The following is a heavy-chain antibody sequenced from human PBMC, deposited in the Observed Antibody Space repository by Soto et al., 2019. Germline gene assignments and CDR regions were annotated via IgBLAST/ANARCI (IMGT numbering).Heavy chain of an antibody. J-gene: IGHJ6*02. CDR1: GGTFSSYA. V-gene: IGHV1-69*01. Sequence: QVQLVQSGAEVKKPGSSVKVSCKASGGTFSSYAISWVRQAPGQGLEWMGGIIPIFGTANYAQKFQGRVTITAEGYTSAADMEMSRLRYEDTAVYYCARRLYSYGPKPYYYGIDVWGQGTTVTVSS. CDR2: IIPIFGTA. CDR3: ARRLYSYGPKPYYYGIDV. D-gene: IGHD5-18*01.